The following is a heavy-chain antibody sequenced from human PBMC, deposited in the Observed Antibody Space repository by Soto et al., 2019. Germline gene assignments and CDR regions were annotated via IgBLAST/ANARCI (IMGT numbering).Heavy chain of an antibody. J-gene: IGHJ6*02. CDR1: GYTFMSYD. Sequence: ASVKVSCKASGYTFMSYDINWVRQATGHGVEWMGWMNSNSGNTGYAQKFQGRVTMTRNTSISTAYMELSSLRSEDTAVYYCARSGYSSGWSKGMDVWGQGTTVTVSS. D-gene: IGHD6-19*01. CDR2: MNSNSGNT. V-gene: IGHV1-8*01. CDR3: ARSGYSSGWSKGMDV.